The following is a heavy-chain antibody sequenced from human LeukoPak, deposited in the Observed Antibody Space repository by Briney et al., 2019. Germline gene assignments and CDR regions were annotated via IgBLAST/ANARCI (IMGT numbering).Heavy chain of an antibody. Sequence: GGSLTLSCLASGFTLSGYTMHWVRQAPGKGLDYVSGISSNGYSTFYADSVKGRFTISRDNSKNTLYLQMSSLRPQDTAVYYCTRSPSLGGSYWGFDYWGQGTLVTVSS. CDR1: GFTLSGYT. CDR2: ISSNGYST. J-gene: IGHJ4*02. D-gene: IGHD1-26*01. V-gene: IGHV3-64D*06. CDR3: TRSPSLGGSYWGFDY.